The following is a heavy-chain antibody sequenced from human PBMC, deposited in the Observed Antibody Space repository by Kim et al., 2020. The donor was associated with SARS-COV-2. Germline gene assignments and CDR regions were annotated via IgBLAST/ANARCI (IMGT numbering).Heavy chain of an antibody. D-gene: IGHD5-18*01. CDR1: GGSISSSSYY. CDR3: ARHNDVDTAMVTGY. CDR2: IYYSGST. V-gene: IGHV4-39*01. J-gene: IGHJ4*02. Sequence: SETLSLTCTVSGGSISSSSYYWGWIRQPPGKGLEWIGSIYYSGSTYYNPSLKSRVTISVDTSKNQFSLKLSSVTAADTAVYYCARHNDVDTAMVTGYWGLGTLVTVSS.